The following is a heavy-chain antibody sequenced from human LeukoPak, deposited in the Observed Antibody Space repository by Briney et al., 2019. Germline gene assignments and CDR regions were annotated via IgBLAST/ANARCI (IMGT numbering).Heavy chain of an antibody. CDR2: IYYSGST. V-gene: IGHV4-59*01. J-gene: IGHJ3*02. CDR3: ARDGGFPMERYAFDI. CDR1: GGSISSYY. D-gene: IGHD1-1*01. Sequence: SETLSLTCTVSGGSISSYYWSWIRQPPGKGLEWIGYIYYSGSTNYNPSLKSRVTISVDTSKNQFSLKLSSVTAADTAVYYCARDGGFPMERYAFDIWGQGTMVTVYS.